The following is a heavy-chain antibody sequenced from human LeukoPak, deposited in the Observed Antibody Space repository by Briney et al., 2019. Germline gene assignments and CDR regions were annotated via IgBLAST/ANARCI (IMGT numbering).Heavy chain of an antibody. J-gene: IGHJ4*02. CDR3: ARGGLYSYGLQEGSGRGSSHDY. V-gene: IGHV1-2*02. CDR2: INPDSGGT. D-gene: IGHD5-18*01. CDR1: GYTFTGYY. Sequence: ASVKVSCKASGYTFTGYYMYWVRQAPGQGLEWMGWINPDSGGTNYAQKFQGRVTMTRDTSISTAYMELTRLRSDDTAVYYCARGGLYSYGLQEGSGRGSSHDYWGQGTLVTVSS.